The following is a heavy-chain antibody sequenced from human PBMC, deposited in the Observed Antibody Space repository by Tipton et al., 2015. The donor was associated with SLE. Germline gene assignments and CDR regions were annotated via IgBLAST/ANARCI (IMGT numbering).Heavy chain of an antibody. J-gene: IGHJ4*02. CDR1: GGSFSGYY. CDR3: ARGPARYYYDSSGYYY. Sequence: TLSLTCAVYGGSFSGYYWSWIRQPPGKGLEWIGEINHSGSTNYNPSLKSRVTISVDTSKNQFSLKLSSVTAADTAVYYCARGPARYYYDSSGYYYWGQGTLVTVSS. CDR2: INHSGST. V-gene: IGHV4-34*01. D-gene: IGHD3-22*01.